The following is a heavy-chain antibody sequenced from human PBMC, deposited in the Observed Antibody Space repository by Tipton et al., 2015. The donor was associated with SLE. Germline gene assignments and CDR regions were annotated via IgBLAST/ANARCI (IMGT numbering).Heavy chain of an antibody. CDR2: MNPNSGNT. D-gene: IGHD4-23*01. V-gene: IGHV1-8*01. CDR1: GYTFTSYD. J-gene: IGHJ5*02. CDR3: ASGPPTPVVTREGWFDP. Sequence: QLVQSGAEVKKPGASVKVSCKASGYTFTSYDINWVRQATGQGLEWMGWMNPNSGNTGYAQKFQGRVTMTRNTSISTAYMELSSLRSEDTAVYYCASGPPTPVVTREGWFDPWGQGTLVTVSS.